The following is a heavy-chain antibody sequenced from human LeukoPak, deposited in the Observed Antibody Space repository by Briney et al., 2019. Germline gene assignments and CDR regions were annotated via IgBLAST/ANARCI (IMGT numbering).Heavy chain of an antibody. Sequence: GESLKISCKGSGYSFTFYWIAWVRQMSGKGLEWMRIIYPGDSDTRYSPSFQGQVSISADKSINTAYLQWSSLEASDTAIYYCARQDGSGIYYFDNWGQGTLVTVSS. CDR1: GYSFTFYW. V-gene: IGHV5-51*01. CDR3: ARQDGSGIYYFDN. J-gene: IGHJ4*02. CDR2: IYPGDSDT. D-gene: IGHD3-10*01.